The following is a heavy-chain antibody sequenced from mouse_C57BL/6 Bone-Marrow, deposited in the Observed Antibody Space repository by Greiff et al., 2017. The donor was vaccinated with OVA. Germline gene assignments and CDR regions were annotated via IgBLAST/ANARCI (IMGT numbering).Heavy chain of an antibody. Sequence: QVHVKQSGAELVRPGASVTLSCKASGYTFTDYEMHWVKQTPVHGLEWIGAIDPETGGTAYNQKFKGKAILTADKSSSTAYMELRSLTSEDSAVYYCTGPGYYWGQGTTLTVSS. CDR2: IDPETGGT. CDR1: GYTFTDYE. J-gene: IGHJ2*01. V-gene: IGHV1-15*01. D-gene: IGHD4-1*01. CDR3: TGPGYY.